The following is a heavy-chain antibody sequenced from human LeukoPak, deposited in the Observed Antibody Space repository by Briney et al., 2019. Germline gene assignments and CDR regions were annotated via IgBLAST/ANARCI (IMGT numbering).Heavy chain of an antibody. CDR2: IKQDGSEK. CDR3: ATNYGSGSYKNYYYYYMDV. D-gene: IGHD3-10*01. CDR1: GFTFSSYW. Sequence: PGGSLRLSCAASGFTFSSYWMSWVRRAPGKGLEWVANIKQDGSEKYYVDSVKGRFAISRDNAKNSLYLQMNSLRAEDTAVYYCATNYGSGSYKNYYYYYMDVWGKGTTVTISS. V-gene: IGHV3-7*01. J-gene: IGHJ6*03.